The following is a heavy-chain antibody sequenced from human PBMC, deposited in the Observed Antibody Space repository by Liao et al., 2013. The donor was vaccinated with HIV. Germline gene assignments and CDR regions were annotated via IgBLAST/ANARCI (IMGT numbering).Heavy chain of an antibody. D-gene: IGHD3-10*01. CDR1: GGSISSGGYS. CDR2: IYYSGST. Sequence: QVQLQESGPGLVKPSQTLSLTCAVSGGSISSGGYSWSWIRQPPGKGLEWIGYIYYSGSTNYNPSLKSRVTISVDTSRNQFSLTLTSVTAADTAVYYCARSMIRGVKRGYFDYWGQGTLVTVSS. J-gene: IGHJ4*02. CDR3: ARSMIRGVKRGYFDY. V-gene: IGHV4-30-4*07.